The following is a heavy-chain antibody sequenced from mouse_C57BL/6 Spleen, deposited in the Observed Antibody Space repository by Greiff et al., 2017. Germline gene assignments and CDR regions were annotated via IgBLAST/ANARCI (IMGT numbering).Heavy chain of an antibody. J-gene: IGHJ1*03. V-gene: IGHV5-17*01. CDR2: ISSGSSTI. Sequence: EVMLVESGGGLVKPGGSLKLSCAASGFTFSDYGMHWVRQAPEKGLEWVAYISSGSSTIYYADTVKGRFTISRDNAKNTLFLQMTSLRSEDTAMYYCARGPFYGSSPKWYFDVWGTGTTVTVSS. CDR1: GFTFSDYG. CDR3: ARGPFYGSSPKWYFDV. D-gene: IGHD1-1*01.